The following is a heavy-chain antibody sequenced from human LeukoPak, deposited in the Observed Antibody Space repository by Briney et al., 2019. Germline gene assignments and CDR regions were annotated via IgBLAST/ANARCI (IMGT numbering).Heavy chain of an antibody. Sequence: GRSLRLSCAASGFTFSSYGMHWVRQAPGKGLEWVSSITSVSSYKYYADSVKGRFTISRDNAKNSLFLQMNSLRAEDTAIYYCARDPTADDYWGQGTLVTVSS. J-gene: IGHJ4*02. CDR2: ITSVSSYK. V-gene: IGHV3-21*01. CDR3: ARDPTADDY. CDR1: GFTFSSYG. D-gene: IGHD2-2*01.